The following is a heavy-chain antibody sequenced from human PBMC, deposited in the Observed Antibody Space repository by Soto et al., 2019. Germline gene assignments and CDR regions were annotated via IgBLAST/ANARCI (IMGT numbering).Heavy chain of an antibody. CDR1: GFTFSSYG. V-gene: IGHV3-30*18. J-gene: IGHJ6*02. Sequence: QVQLVESGGGVVQPGRSLRLSCAASGFTFSSYGMHWVRQAPGKGLEWVAVISYDGSNKYYADSVKGRFTISRDNSKNTLYLQMNRLRAEDTAVYYCAKDLSVASTMYYYYYGMDVWGQGTTVTVSS. CDR2: ISYDGSNK. D-gene: IGHD6-19*01. CDR3: AKDLSVASTMYYYYYGMDV.